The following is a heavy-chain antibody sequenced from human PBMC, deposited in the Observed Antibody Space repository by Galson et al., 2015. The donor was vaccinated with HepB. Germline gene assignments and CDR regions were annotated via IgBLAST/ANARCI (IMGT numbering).Heavy chain of an antibody. CDR3: ARDGYSVATINGGILGY. D-gene: IGHD5-24*01. Sequence: SVKVSCKASGGTFSSYTISWVRQAPGQGLEWMGRIIPILGIANYAQKFQGRVTITADKSTSTAYMELSSLRSEDTAVYYCARDGYSVATINGGILGYWGQGTLVTVSS. CDR1: GGTFSSYT. J-gene: IGHJ4*02. V-gene: IGHV1-69*04. CDR2: IIPILGIA.